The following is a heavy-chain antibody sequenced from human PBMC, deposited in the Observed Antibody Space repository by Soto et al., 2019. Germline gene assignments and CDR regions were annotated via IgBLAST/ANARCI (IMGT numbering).Heavy chain of an antibody. V-gene: IGHV3-48*03. CDR2: ISSSGSTI. Sequence: EVQLVESGGGLVQPGGSLRLSCAASGFTFSSYEMNWVRQAPGKGLEWVSYISSSGSTIYYADSVKGRFTISRDNAKNSLYLQMNSLRAEDTAVYYCARAGTIFGVVKWFDPWGQGTLVTVSS. J-gene: IGHJ5*02. D-gene: IGHD3-3*01. CDR3: ARAGTIFGVVKWFDP. CDR1: GFTFSSYE.